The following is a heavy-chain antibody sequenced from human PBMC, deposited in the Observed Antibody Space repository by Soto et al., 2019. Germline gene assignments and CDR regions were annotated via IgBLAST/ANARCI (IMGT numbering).Heavy chain of an antibody. CDR1: GYTFTSYG. D-gene: IGHD3-3*01. J-gene: IGHJ6*02. Sequence: GASVNVSCKASGYTFTSYGISWVRQAPGQGLEWMGWISAYNGNTNYAQKLQGRVTMTTDTSTSTAYMELRSLRSDDTAVYYCARDLSRLRFLEWFSREDPYYSGMDVWGQGTTVPVSS. CDR2: ISAYNGNT. CDR3: ARDLSRLRFLEWFSREDPYYSGMDV. V-gene: IGHV1-18*01.